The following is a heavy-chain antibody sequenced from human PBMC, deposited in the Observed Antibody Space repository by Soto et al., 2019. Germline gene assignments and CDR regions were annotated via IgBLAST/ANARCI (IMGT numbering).Heavy chain of an antibody. CDR2: IYYSGST. CDR1: GGSISSGGYY. CDR3: ARDRDTAMAADAFDI. D-gene: IGHD5-18*01. Sequence: SGTLSITCTVSGGSISSGGYYWSWIRQHPGKGLEWIGYIYYSGSTYYNPSLKSRVTISVDTSKNQFSLKLSSVTAADTAVYYCARDRDTAMAADAFDIWGQGTMVTVS. J-gene: IGHJ3*02. V-gene: IGHV4-31*03.